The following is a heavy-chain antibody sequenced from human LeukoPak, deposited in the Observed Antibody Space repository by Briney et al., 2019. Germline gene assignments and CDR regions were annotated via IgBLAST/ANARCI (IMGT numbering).Heavy chain of an antibody. CDR2: INPSGGST. J-gene: IGHJ4*02. D-gene: IGHD1-26*01. CDR3: ARSRSGTYLLAY. V-gene: IGHV1-46*01. Sequence: ASVKVSCKASGYTFTSYSIHWVRQAPGQGLKWLGLINPSGGSTTYAQKFQGRVTMTRDTSTSTVYMELSSLRSEDTAVYYCARSRSGTYLLAYWGQGTLVTVSS. CDR1: GYTFTSYS.